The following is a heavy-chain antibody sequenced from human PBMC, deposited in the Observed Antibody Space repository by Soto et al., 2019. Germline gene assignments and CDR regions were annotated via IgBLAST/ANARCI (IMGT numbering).Heavy chain of an antibody. Sequence: QVQLVQSGAEVKKPGASVKVSCKASGYTFTSYGSSWVRQAPGQGLEWMGWISAYNGNTNYAQKLQGRVTMTTDTSTGTAYMELRSLRSDDTAVYYCVRVGSNCSGGSCYSTDYYYYMDVWGKGTTVTVSS. D-gene: IGHD2-15*01. CDR1: GYTFTSYG. CDR3: VRVGSNCSGGSCYSTDYYYYMDV. V-gene: IGHV1-18*01. CDR2: ISAYNGNT. J-gene: IGHJ6*03.